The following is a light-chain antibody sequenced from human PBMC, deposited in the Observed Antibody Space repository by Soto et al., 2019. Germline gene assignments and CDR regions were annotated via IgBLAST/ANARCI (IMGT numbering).Light chain of an antibody. CDR1: QSISSW. V-gene: IGKV1-5*01. CDR3: QQYNSYSGT. CDR2: DAS. Sequence: DIQMTQSPPTLSASVGDRVTITCRASQSISSWLAWFQQKPGKAPKLLIYDASNLQSGVPSRFSGSGSGTEFTLTISSLQPDDFATYYCQQYNSYSGTFGQGTKV. J-gene: IGKJ1*01.